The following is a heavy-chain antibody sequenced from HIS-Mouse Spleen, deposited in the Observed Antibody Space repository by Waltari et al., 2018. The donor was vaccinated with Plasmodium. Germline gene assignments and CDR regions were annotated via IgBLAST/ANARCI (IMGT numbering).Heavy chain of an antibody. D-gene: IGHD3-10*01. CDR2: IKHSGST. J-gene: IGHJ2*01. V-gene: IGHV4-34*01. CDR3: ARGRVLGTSSGYFDL. Sequence: QVQLQQWGAGLLKPSETLSLTCAVYGGSFSGYYWSWIRKPPGKGLEWIGEIKHSGSTNYNPSLKSRVTISVDTSKNQFALKLSSVTAADTAVYYCARGRVLGTSSGYFDLWGRGTLVTVSS. CDR1: GGSFSGYY.